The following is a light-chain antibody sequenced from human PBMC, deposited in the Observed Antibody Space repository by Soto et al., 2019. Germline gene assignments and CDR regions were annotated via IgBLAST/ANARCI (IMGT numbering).Light chain of an antibody. CDR2: STN. V-gene: IGLV8-61*01. J-gene: IGLJ1*01. CDR3: VLYLGSDHYV. Sequence: QTVVTQEPSFSVSPGGAVTITCGLTSDSVSASNYPSWYQQTPGQTPRTLIYSTNSRSSGVPDRFSGSILGNKAALTITGAQADDESYYYCVLYLGSDHYVFGTGTKVTVL. CDR1: SDSVSASNY.